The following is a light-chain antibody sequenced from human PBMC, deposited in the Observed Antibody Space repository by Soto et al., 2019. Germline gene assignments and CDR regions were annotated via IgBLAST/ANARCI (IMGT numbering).Light chain of an antibody. Sequence: EIVITQSPATLSVSPGERATLSCRASQSVSSDLAWYPQKPGQAPRLLIYGASTRETGIPARFSGSGAGTEFTLTINSLQSEDFAVDYCQQYGNSTFTFGQGTRLEIK. CDR2: GAS. J-gene: IGKJ5*01. V-gene: IGKV3-15*01. CDR1: QSVSSD. CDR3: QQYGNSTFT.